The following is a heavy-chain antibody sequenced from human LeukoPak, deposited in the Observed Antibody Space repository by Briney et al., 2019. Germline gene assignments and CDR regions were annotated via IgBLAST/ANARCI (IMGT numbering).Heavy chain of an antibody. D-gene: IGHD2-21*02. CDR1: GFTFSSYA. Sequence: PGGSLRLSCAASGFTFSSYAMSWVRQAPGKGLEWVSAISGSGGSTYYADSVEGRFTISRDNSKNTLYLQMNSLRAEDTAVYYCARRRCGGDCYPLFDPWGQGTLVTVSS. CDR2: ISGSGGST. J-gene: IGHJ5*02. CDR3: ARRRCGGDCYPLFDP. V-gene: IGHV3-23*01.